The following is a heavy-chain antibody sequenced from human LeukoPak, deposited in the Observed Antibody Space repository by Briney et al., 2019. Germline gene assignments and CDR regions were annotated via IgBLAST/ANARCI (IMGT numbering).Heavy chain of an antibody. CDR1: GFTFSSYG. D-gene: IGHD3-22*01. V-gene: IGHV3-30*03. CDR3: ARHSSGYPY. CDR2: ISYDGSNK. Sequence: GGSLRLSCAASGFTFSSYGMHWVRQAPGKGLEWVAVISYDGSNKYYADSVKGRFTISRDNAKNSLYLQMNSLRAEDTAVYYCARHSSGYPYWGQGTLVTVSS. J-gene: IGHJ4*02.